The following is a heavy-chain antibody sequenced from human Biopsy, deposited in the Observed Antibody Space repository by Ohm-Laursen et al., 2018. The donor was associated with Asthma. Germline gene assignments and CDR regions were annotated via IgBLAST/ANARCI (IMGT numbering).Heavy chain of an antibody. J-gene: IGHJ4*02. Sequence: SLRLSCSASGFTFSNYGMHWVRQAPGKGMEWVAVISFDGRNKDYADSVKGRFTISRDNYKNTLHLEMNSLRVEDTVVYYCPKDVFPGWELRRGPDYWGQGTLVTVSS. CDR3: PKDVFPGWELRRGPDY. CDR1: GFTFSNYG. V-gene: IGHV3-30*18. D-gene: IGHD1-26*01. CDR2: ISFDGRNK.